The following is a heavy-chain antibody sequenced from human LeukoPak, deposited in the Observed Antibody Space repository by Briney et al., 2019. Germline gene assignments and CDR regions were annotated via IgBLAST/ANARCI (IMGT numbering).Heavy chain of an antibody. V-gene: IGHV1-69*13. CDR1: GGTFSSTG. J-gene: IGHJ3*02. CDR2: IIPIFGTV. Sequence: SVKVSCKASGGTFSSTGFSWLRQAPGQGLQWMGTIIPIFGTVNYAQKFQARVTITADESTDTAYMVLRSLTSEDTAVYYCATEMSSTWSAAFDIWGQGTMVTVSS. D-gene: IGHD6-13*01. CDR3: ATEMSSTWSAAFDI.